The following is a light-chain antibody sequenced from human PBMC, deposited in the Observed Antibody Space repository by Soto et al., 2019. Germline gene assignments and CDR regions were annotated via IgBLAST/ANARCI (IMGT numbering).Light chain of an antibody. Sequence: SPRTQDTSVCGSPVQSTPISCIVTSSDVGAYNYVSWFQQHPGKAPTLIISEVSNRPSGVSNRFSGSKSGNAASLTISGLQAADEADYFCFSFPTHWTHVCEPGAKVT. CDR3: FSFPTHWTHV. CDR2: EVS. J-gene: IGLJ1*01. V-gene: IGLV2-14*01. CDR1: SSDVGAYNY.